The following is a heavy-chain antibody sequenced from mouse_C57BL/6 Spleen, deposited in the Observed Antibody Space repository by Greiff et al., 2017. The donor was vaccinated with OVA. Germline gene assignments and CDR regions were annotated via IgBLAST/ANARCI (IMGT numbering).Heavy chain of an antibody. CDR3: SRGVSYDDGVAF. D-gene: IGHD2-12*01. CDR1: GFNIKDYY. CDR2: IDPEDGET. V-gene: IGHV14-2*01. J-gene: IGHJ3*01. Sequence: VQLQQSGAELVKPGASVKLSCTASGFNIKDYYMHWVKQRTEQGLEWIGRIDPEDGETKYAPKFQGKATITADSSSNPAYLQLSSLTSEDAAFSFCSRGVSYDDGVAFWGQGTLVTVSA.